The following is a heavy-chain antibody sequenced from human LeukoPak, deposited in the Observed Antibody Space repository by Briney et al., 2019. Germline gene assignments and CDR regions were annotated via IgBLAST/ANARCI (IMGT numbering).Heavy chain of an antibody. CDR2: TSDRAGSS. J-gene: IGHJ4*02. Sequence: GGPLRLSCVASGFTFSTYGMSWVRQAPGKGLEWVSTTSDRAGSSSYSDSVKGRFTISRDNSKNTLYLQMNSLRAEDTAVYYCANNRIVGITPLDYWGQGTLVIVSP. V-gene: IGHV3-23*01. CDR3: ANNRIVGITPLDY. D-gene: IGHD1-26*01. CDR1: GFTFSTYG.